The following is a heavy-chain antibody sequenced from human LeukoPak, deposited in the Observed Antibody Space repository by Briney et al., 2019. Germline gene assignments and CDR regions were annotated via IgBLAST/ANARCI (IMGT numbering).Heavy chain of an antibody. J-gene: IGHJ6*03. CDR3: ARHRSVRVGTTPSEYYYYVDV. CDR2: INTNTGNP. D-gene: IGHD1-26*01. CDR1: GYTFTSYA. V-gene: IGHV7-4-1*02. Sequence: ASVKVSCKASGYTFTSYAMNWVRQAPGQGLEWMGWINTNTGNPTYAQGSTGRFVFSLDTSVSTAYLQISSLKAEDTAMYYCARHRSVRVGTTPSEYYYYVDVWGKGTMVTVSS.